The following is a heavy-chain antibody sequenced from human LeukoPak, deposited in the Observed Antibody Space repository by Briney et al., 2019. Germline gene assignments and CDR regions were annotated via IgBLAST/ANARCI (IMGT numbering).Heavy chain of an antibody. CDR3: AADRVDTAMVGGY. Sequence: ASVKVSCKASGYTFTGYYMHWVRQAPGQGLEWMGWINPNSGGTNYAQKFQGRVTMTRDTSISTAYMELSRLRSDDTAVYYCAADRVDTAMVGGYWGQGTLVTVSS. CDR1: GYTFTGYY. J-gene: IGHJ4*02. CDR2: INPNSGGT. V-gene: IGHV1-2*02. D-gene: IGHD5-18*01.